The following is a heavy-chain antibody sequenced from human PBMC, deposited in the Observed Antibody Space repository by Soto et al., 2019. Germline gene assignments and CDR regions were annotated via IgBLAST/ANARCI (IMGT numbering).Heavy chain of an antibody. Sequence: ASETLSLTRAVSGGSISSGGYSWSWIRQPPGKGLEWIGYIYHSGSTYYNPSLKSRVTISVDRSKNQFSLKLSSVTAADTAVYYCAAGGGLPRYYWGQGTLVTVSS. D-gene: IGHD5-12*01. J-gene: IGHJ4*02. CDR1: GGSISSGGYS. CDR2: IYHSGST. V-gene: IGHV4-30-2*01. CDR3: AAGGGLPRYY.